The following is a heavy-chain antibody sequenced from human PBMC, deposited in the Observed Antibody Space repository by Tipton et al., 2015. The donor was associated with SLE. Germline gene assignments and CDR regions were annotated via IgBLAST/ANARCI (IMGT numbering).Heavy chain of an antibody. CDR1: GGSFSGYY. J-gene: IGHJ6*03. V-gene: IGHV4-34*01. CDR2: INHSGST. D-gene: IGHD2-21*01. CDR3: ASSEIGSYYMDV. Sequence: TLSLTCAVYGGSFSGYYWSWIRQPPGKGLEWIGEINHSGSTNYNPSLKSRVTISVDTSKNQFSLKLSSVTAADTAVYYCASSEIGSYYMDVWGKGTTVTVSS.